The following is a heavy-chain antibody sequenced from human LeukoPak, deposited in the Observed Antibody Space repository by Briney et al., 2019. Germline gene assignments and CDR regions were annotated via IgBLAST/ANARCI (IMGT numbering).Heavy chain of an antibody. CDR1: GFTFDDYA. J-gene: IGHJ6*02. Sequence: GRSLRPSCAASGFTFDDYAMHWVRQAPGKGLEWVSAISGSGGSTYYADSVKGRFTISRDNSKNTLYLQMNSLRAEDTAVYYCAKGLSAYSSGWYQYDYYYYGMDVWGQGTTVTVSS. CDR2: ISGSGGST. V-gene: IGHV3-23*01. D-gene: IGHD6-19*01. CDR3: AKGLSAYSSGWYQYDYYYYGMDV.